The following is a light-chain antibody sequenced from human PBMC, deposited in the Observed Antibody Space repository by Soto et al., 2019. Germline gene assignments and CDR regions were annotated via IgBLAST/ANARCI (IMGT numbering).Light chain of an antibody. CDR3: QQSYSTPSIT. Sequence: DIETTQSPSSLSASVGDTVTITCRASQSISSYLNWYQQKPGKAPKLLIYAASSLQSGVPSRFSGSGSGTDFTLTISSLQPEDFATYYCQQSYSTPSITFGQGTRLEIK. CDR2: AAS. CDR1: QSISSY. J-gene: IGKJ5*01. V-gene: IGKV1-39*01.